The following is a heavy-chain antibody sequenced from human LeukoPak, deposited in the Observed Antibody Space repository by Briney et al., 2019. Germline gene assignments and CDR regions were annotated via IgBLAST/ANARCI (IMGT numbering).Heavy chain of an antibody. V-gene: IGHV3-74*01. CDR3: YGGNAES. CDR1: GFTFSSYW. CDR2: INSDGSDT. Sequence: PGGSLRLSCTASGFTFSSYWMHWVRQAPEKGLVWVSGINSDGSDTYYADSVKGRFTISRDNAKNALYLQMNSLRAEDTAVYYCYGGNAESWGQGTLVTVSS. J-gene: IGHJ1*01. D-gene: IGHD4-23*01.